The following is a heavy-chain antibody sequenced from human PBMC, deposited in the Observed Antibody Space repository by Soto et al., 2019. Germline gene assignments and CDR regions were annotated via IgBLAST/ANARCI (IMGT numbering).Heavy chain of an antibody. CDR3: ARETYYDFWSGYYTNYYYGMDV. CDR2: ISYDGSNK. Sequence: QVQLVGSGGGVVQPGRSLRLSCAASGFTFSSYAMHWVRQAPGKGLEWVAVISYDGSNKYYADSVKGRFTISRDNSKNTLYLQMNSLRAEDTAGYYSARETYYDFWSGYYTNYYYGMDVWGQGTTVTVSS. D-gene: IGHD3-3*01. J-gene: IGHJ6*02. CDR1: GFTFSSYA. V-gene: IGHV3-30-3*01.